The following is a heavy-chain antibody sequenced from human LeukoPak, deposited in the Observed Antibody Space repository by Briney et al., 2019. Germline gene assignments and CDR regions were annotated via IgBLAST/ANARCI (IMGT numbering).Heavy chain of an antibody. V-gene: IGHV3-23*01. CDR3: AKESYYYDTKSSSPFDY. D-gene: IGHD3-22*01. J-gene: IGHJ4*02. Sequence: GESLRLSCAASRFTFSSYAMSWVRQAPGKGLEWVSAISGSGGSTYYADSVKGRFTISRDNSKNTLYLQMNSLRAEDTAVYYCAKESYYYDTKSSSPFDYWGQGTLVTASS. CDR1: RFTFSSYA. CDR2: ISGSGGST.